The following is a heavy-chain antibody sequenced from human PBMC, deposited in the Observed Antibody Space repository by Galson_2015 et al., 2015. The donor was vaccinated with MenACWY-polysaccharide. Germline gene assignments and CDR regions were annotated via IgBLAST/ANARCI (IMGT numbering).Heavy chain of an antibody. CDR2: TYYRSNWSS. Sequence: CAISGDSVSSNTAAWNWIRQSPSRGLEWLGRTYYRSNWSSDYALSVRGRITINADTSKNQFSLQLNSVTPEDTAVYYCVRGGAAASRLFLPSGPGTLVTVAS. D-gene: IGHD2-15*01. CDR1: GDSVSSNTAA. CDR3: VRGGAAASRLFLP. V-gene: IGHV6-1*01. J-gene: IGHJ5*02.